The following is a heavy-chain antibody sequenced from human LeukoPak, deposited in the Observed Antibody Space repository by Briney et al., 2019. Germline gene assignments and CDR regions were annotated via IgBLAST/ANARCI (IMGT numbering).Heavy chain of an antibody. J-gene: IGHJ4*02. Sequence: GGSLRLSCAASGFTFSDYYMSWIRQAPGKGLEWVSYISSSGSTIYYADSVKGRFTISRDNAKNSLYLQMNSLRAEDTAVYYCARDFTIFGVTWWYFDYWGQGTLVTVSS. CDR1: GFTFSDYY. CDR2: ISSSGSTI. V-gene: IGHV3-11*04. CDR3: ARDFTIFGVTWWYFDY. D-gene: IGHD3-3*01.